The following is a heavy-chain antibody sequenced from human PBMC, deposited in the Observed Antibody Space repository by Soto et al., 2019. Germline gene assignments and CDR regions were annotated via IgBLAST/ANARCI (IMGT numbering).Heavy chain of an antibody. V-gene: IGHV3-23*01. Sequence: EVQLLESGGGLIQPGGSLRLSCVASGFTFRNYAMSWVRQAPGKGLEWVSRLGGGGDDTYYAASVRGRFTVARDNSNNKLFLQMNSLAAEDTAVYYCAKDAIPYNGVWDATGLWGQGTKVTVSS. D-gene: IGHD2-8*01. CDR2: LGGGGDDT. CDR3: AKDAIPYNGVWDATGL. J-gene: IGHJ3*01. CDR1: GFTFRNYA.